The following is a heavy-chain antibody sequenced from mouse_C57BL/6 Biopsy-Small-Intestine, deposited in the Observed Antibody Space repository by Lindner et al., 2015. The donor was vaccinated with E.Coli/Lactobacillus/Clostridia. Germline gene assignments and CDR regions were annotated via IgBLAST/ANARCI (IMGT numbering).Heavy chain of an antibody. J-gene: IGHJ2*01. CDR1: GYTFTSYG. D-gene: IGHD1-1*02. CDR3: ATYLEAYCGDDCLEYFPH. V-gene: IGHV1-66*01. CDR2: ISPYNGQT. Sequence: SVKVSCKTSGYTFTSYGVTWVRQAPGQGLEWMGWISPYNGQTKFSERLHGRVTMTTDASTSTVFMELRSLRSDDTAVYYCATYLEAYCGDDCLEYFPHWGQGT.